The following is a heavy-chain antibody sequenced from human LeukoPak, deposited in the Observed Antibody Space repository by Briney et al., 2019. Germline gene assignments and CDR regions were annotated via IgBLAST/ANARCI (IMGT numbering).Heavy chain of an antibody. V-gene: IGHV4-31*03. J-gene: IGHJ5*02. CDR1: GGSISRGGYY. Sequence: SETLSLTCTVSGGSISRGGYYWSWIRQHPGKGLEWIGYIYYSGSTYYNPSLKSRVTISLDTSKHQFPLKLSSVTSADTAVYYCARGSRTEDWFDPWGQGTLVTVSS. CDR3: ARGSRTEDWFDP. CDR2: IYYSGST.